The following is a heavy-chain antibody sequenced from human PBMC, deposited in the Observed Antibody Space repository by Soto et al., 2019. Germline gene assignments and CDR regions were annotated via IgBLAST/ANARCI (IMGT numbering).Heavy chain of an antibody. CDR3: ASVTPVSDWFDP. D-gene: IGHD1-20*01. Sequence: PSETLSLTCAVSGGSISSGGYSWSWIRQPPGKGLEWIGYVYHSGSTYYNPSLKSRVTISVDRSKNQFSLKLSSVTAADTAVYYCASVTPVSDWFDPWGQGTLVTVSS. CDR1: GGSISSGGYS. J-gene: IGHJ5*02. V-gene: IGHV4-30-2*01. CDR2: VYHSGST.